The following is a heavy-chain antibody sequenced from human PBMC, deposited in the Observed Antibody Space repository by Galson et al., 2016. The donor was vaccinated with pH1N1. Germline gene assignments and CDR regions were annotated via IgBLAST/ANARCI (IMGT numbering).Heavy chain of an antibody. Sequence: TLSLTCTVSGASISSSGNYWSWIRQHPGKGLEWIGYVHNSGNTYYNPSLKSRVSMSVDTSKSQFSLRLTSVTAADTAVDYCSRGDIVVGEGWDNGLDVWGQGTTVTVSS. CDR2: VHNSGNT. J-gene: IGHJ6*02. V-gene: IGHV4-31*03. CDR3: SRGDIVVGEGWDNGLDV. CDR1: GASISSSGNY. D-gene: IGHD2-15*01.